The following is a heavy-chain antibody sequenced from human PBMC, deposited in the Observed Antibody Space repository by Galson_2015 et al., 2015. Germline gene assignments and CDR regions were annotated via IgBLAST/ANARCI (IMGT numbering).Heavy chain of an antibody. CDR1: GYTFTSYD. Sequence: SVKVSCKASGYTFTSYDINWVRQATGQGLEWMGGIIPIFGTANYAQKFQGRVTITADESTSTAYMELSSLRSEDTAVYYCARVNYNSSGYYYPFDYWGQGTLVTVSS. D-gene: IGHD3-22*01. CDR2: IIPIFGTA. CDR3: ARVNYNSSGYYYPFDY. J-gene: IGHJ4*02. V-gene: IGHV1-69*13.